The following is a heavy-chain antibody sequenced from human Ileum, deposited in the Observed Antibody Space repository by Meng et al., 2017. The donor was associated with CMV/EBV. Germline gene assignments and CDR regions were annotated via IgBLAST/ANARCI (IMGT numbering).Heavy chain of an antibody. CDR3: ARDTPHSAFAP. J-gene: IGHJ5*02. CDR2: IDNEGSGA. V-gene: IGHV3-74*01. Sequence: GGSLRLSCVASGFTFNKYWMHWVRQPPGGGLEWLSRIDNEGSGAIYADSVRGRFTVSRDNARNTVYRHMNSLRDEDTAVYSCARDTPHSAFAPWGHGTLVTVSS. CDR1: GFTFNKYW. D-gene: IGHD2-15*01.